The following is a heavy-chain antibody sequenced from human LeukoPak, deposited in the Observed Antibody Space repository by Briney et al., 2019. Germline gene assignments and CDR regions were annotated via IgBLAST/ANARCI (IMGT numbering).Heavy chain of an antibody. V-gene: IGHV1-24*01. CDR2: FYPEDGET. J-gene: IGHJ3*02. D-gene: IGHD2-15*01. CDR3: ARDWGYCSGGSCYRGAFDI. Sequence: ASVKVSCKVSGYTLTELSIHWVRQAPGKGLEWMGGFYPEDGETIYAQKFQGRVTMTRDMSTSTVYMELSSLRSEDTAVYYCARDWGYCSGGSCYRGAFDIWGQGTMVTVSS. CDR1: GYTLTELS.